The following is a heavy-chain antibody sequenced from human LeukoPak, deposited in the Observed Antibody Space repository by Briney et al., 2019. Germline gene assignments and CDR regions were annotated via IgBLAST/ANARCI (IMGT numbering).Heavy chain of an antibody. CDR3: AKDKDCGGDCYPLDY. J-gene: IGHJ4*02. CDR2: ISYDGSSK. Sequence: GGSLRLSCAASGFTFSSYGMHWVRQAPGKGLEWVAVISYDGSSKYYADSVKGRFTISRDNSKNTLYLQMNSLRAEDTAVYYCAKDKDCGGDCYPLDYWGQGTLVTVSS. D-gene: IGHD2-21*02. CDR1: GFTFSSYG. V-gene: IGHV3-30*18.